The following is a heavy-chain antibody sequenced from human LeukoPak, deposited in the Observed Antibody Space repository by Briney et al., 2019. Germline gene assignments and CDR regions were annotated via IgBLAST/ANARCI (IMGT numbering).Heavy chain of an antibody. CDR1: GYTFTGYY. V-gene: IGHV1-2*02. CDR2: INPNSGGT. CDR3: ASGPEGEFDY. J-gene: IGHJ4*02. Sequence: ASVKVSCKTSGYTFTGYYMHWVRQAPRQGREWMGWINPNSGGTNHAEKFQGRVTMTRDTSISTAYMELSRLKSDDTAVYYCASGPEGEFDYWGQGTLVTVSS. D-gene: IGHD1-26*01.